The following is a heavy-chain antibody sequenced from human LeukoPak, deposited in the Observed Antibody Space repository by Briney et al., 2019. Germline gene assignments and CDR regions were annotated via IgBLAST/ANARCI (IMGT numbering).Heavy chain of an antibody. V-gene: IGHV4-39*07. CDR1: GGSISSSSYY. Sequence: SETLSLTCTVSGGSISSSSYYWGWIRQPPGKGLEWIGSIYYSGSTYYNPSLKSRVTISVDTSKNQFSLKLSSVTAADTAVYYCARIPRGYYYDSSGYFFDYWGQGTLVTVSS. J-gene: IGHJ4*02. D-gene: IGHD3-22*01. CDR3: ARIPRGYYYDSSGYFFDY. CDR2: IYYSGST.